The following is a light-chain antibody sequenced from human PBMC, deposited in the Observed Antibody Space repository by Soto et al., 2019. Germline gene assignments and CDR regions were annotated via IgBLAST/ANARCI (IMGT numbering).Light chain of an antibody. V-gene: IGLV2-14*01. J-gene: IGLJ2*01. CDR2: EVS. CDR1: RSDVGGYNY. CDR3: SSYTSNSTLVL. Sequence: QSVLTQPASVSGSPGQSITISCTGTRSDVGGYNYVSWYQQHPGKAPKLMIYEVSNRPSGVSNRFSGSKSGNTASLTISGLQAEDEADYYCSSYTSNSTLVLFGGGTKVTVL.